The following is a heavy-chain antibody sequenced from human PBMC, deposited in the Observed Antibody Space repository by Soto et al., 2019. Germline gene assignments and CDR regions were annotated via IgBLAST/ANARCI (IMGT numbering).Heavy chain of an antibody. Sequence: SETLSLTCAVYGGSFSGYYWSWIRQPPGKGLEWIGEINHSGSTNYNPSLKSRVTISVDTSKNQFSLKLSSVTAADTAVYYCARGHDGSGSCLGWFDPWGQGTLVTVSS. J-gene: IGHJ5*02. D-gene: IGHD3-10*01. V-gene: IGHV4-34*01. CDR1: GGSFSGYY. CDR3: ARGHDGSGSCLGWFDP. CDR2: INHSGST.